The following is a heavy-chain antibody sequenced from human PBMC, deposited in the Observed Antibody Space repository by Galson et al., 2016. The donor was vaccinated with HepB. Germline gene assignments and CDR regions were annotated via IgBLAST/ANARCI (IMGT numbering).Heavy chain of an antibody. J-gene: IGHJ4*02. CDR3: ARDRGFYSSTWD. D-gene: IGHD2-2*01. V-gene: IGHV3-23*01. CDR2: ISGDGAP. Sequence: SLRLSCAASGFTFSSYAMSWVRQAPGKGLEWVSSISGDGAPYYVYSMKGRFTISRDNSKDTLFRQMISLRAEDTAVYYCARDRGFYSSTWDWGQGTLVTVSS. CDR1: GFTFSSYA.